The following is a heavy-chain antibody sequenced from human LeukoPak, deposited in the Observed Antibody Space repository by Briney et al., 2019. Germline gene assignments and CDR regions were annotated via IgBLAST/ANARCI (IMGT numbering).Heavy chain of an antibody. J-gene: IGHJ6*02. CDR3: ARSSVYDFWSGYYYYYGMDV. D-gene: IGHD3-3*01. Sequence: ASVKVSCKASGYTFTSYDINWVRQAPGQGLEWMGIINPSGGSTSYAQKFQGRVTMTRDTSTSTVYMELSSLRSEDTAVYYCARSSVYDFWSGYYYYYGMDVWGQGTTVTVSS. CDR1: GYTFTSYD. CDR2: INPSGGST. V-gene: IGHV1-46*01.